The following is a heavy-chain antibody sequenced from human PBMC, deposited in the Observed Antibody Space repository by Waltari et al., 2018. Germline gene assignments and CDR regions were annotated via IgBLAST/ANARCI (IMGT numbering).Heavy chain of an antibody. CDR2: IRSKPNNYAT. V-gene: IGHV3-73*01. CDR3: ARRVGFAGGWIDP. Sequence: EVQVVESGGGLVQPGGSLKLSCATSGCTFCGSTLHWVRQTSGKGLEWMGRIRSKPNNYATRYTASVEGRFTISRDDSENTAYLQMSSLMTEDTASYYCARRVGFAGGWIDPWGQGTLVTVSS. J-gene: IGHJ5*02. D-gene: IGHD2-15*01. CDR1: GCTFCGST.